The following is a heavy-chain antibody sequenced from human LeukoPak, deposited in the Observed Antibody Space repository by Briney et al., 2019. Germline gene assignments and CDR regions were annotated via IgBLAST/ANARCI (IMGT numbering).Heavy chain of an antibody. V-gene: IGHV3-23*01. D-gene: IGHD3-10*01. Sequence: GGSLRLSCAASGFIFSNYAMTWVRQAPGKGLEWVSYGGSGGSTYYADSVKGRFTVSRDNSKSTLYLQMNSLTAEDTAVYYCAKPWGMVRGVIMGEDYWGQGTLVTVSS. CDR2: GGSGGST. CDR1: GFIFSNYA. J-gene: IGHJ4*02. CDR3: AKPWGMVRGVIMGEDY.